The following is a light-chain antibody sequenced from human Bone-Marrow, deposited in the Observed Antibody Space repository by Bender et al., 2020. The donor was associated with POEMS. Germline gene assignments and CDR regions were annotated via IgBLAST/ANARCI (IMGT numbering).Light chain of an antibody. Sequence: QAALTQPPSASGSPGQSVTISCTGTSNDVGGYNFVSWNQQHPGKAPKLLIYGATQRPSGVSHRFSGSKSGNTASLTISGLQAEDEADYYCCTYAGGHTWVFGGGTRLTVL. J-gene: IGLJ3*02. CDR2: GAT. CDR3: CTYAGGHTWV. V-gene: IGLV2-23*01. CDR1: SNDVGGYNF.